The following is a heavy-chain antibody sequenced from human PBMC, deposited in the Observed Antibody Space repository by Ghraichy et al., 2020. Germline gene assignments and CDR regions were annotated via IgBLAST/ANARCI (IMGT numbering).Heavy chain of an antibody. Sequence: GGSLRLSCAASGFTFSDYWMTWVRQAPGKGLEWVASLKTNGNERKYLDSLRGRFTISRDNAKNSLYLQMNSLRVDDTAVYYCATDLNHDGGWGQGTLVTVSS. J-gene: IGHJ4*02. V-gene: IGHV3-7*03. D-gene: IGHD5-24*01. CDR2: LKTNGNER. CDR1: GFTFSDYW. CDR3: ATDLNHDGG.